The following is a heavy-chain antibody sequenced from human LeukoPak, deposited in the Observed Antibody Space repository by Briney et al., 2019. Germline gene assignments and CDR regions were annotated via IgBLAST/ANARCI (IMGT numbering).Heavy chain of an antibody. CDR2: ISGSGGST. V-gene: IGHV3-23*01. Sequence: GGSLRLSCAASGFTFSSYAMTWVRQAPGKGLEWVSVISGSGGSTYHADSVKGRFTISRDNAKNSLCLQMNSLRAEDTAVYYCARVTYAVPDYWGQGTLVTVSS. J-gene: IGHJ4*02. D-gene: IGHD2/OR15-2a*01. CDR1: GFTFSSYA. CDR3: ARVTYAVPDY.